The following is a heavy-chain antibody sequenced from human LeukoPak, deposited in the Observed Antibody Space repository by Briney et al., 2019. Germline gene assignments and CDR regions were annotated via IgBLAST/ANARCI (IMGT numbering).Heavy chain of an antibody. V-gene: IGHV3-48*01. CDR1: GFTFSSYS. Sequence: PGGSLRLSCAASGFTFSSYSMNWVRQAPGKGLEWVSDISSSSGTIYYADSVKGRFTISRDNAKDSLFLQMNSLRADDTAVYYCARDAEYSSSRFLDYWGQGTLVTVSS. CDR2: ISSSSGTI. J-gene: IGHJ4*02. CDR3: ARDAEYSSSRFLDY. D-gene: IGHD6-6*01.